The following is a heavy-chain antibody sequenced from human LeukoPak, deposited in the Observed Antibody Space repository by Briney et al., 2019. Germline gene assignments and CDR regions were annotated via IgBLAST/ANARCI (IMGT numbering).Heavy chain of an antibody. CDR1: GGSISSGSYY. Sequence: SQTLPLTCTVSGGSISSGSYYWSWIRQPAGKGLEWIGHMYTSGSTNYNPSRKSRVTITVDTSKNQFSLKLSSVTAADTAVYYCARYSGSAGGFDIWGQGTMVTVSS. CDR2: MYTSGST. D-gene: IGHD1-26*01. CDR3: ARYSGSAGGFDI. V-gene: IGHV4-61*09. J-gene: IGHJ3*02.